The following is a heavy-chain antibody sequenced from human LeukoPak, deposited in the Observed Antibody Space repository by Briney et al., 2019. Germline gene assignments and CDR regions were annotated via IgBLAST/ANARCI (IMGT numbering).Heavy chain of an antibody. V-gene: IGHV3-23*01. D-gene: IGHD6-13*01. CDR2: ISGSGGST. J-gene: IGHJ4*02. CDR1: GFTFSSYA. CDR3: AKQKQQLVSNNPFDY. Sequence: GGSLRLSCAASGFTFSSYAMSWVRQAPGKGLEWVSAISGSGGSTYYADSVKGRFTISGDNSKNTLYLQMNSLRAEDTAVYYCAKQKQQLVSNNPFDYWGQGTLVTVSS.